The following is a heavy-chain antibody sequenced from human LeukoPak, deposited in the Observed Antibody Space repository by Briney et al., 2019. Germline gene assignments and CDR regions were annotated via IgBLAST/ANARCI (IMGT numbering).Heavy chain of an antibody. CDR3: ARPYVWASIRSDAFDI. Sequence: GRFTISRDNAGNSLSLQMNSLRAEDTALYYCARPYVWASIRSDAFDIWGQGTMVTVSS. J-gene: IGHJ3*02. D-gene: IGHD3-16*02. V-gene: IGHV3-11*06.